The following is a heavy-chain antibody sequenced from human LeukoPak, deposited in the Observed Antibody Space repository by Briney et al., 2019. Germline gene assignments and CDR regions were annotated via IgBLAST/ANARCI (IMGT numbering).Heavy chain of an antibody. J-gene: IGHJ4*02. D-gene: IGHD6-13*01. CDR3: ARDGPYSSSWYYFDY. V-gene: IGHV3-11*04. CDR2: ISSSGSTT. CDR1: GFTFSDYY. Sequence: GGSLRLSCAASGFTFSDYYMSWIRQAPGKGLEWVSYISSSGSTTYYADSVKGRFTISRDNAKNSLYLQMNSLRAEDTAVYYCARDGPYSSSWYYFDYWGQGTLVTVSS.